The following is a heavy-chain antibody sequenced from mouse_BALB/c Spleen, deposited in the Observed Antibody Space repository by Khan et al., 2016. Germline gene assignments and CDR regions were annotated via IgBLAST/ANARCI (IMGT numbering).Heavy chain of an antibody. CDR1: GYSITSDYA. CDR3: ARNYFFDY. Sequence: EVQLQESGPGLVKPSQSLSLTCTVTGYSITSDYAWNWIRQFPGNKLEWMGYISYSGSTSYNPSLKSRISITRDTSKNQVFLQWNSVTTEDTATDYCARNYFFDYWGQGTTLTVSS. V-gene: IGHV3-2*02. J-gene: IGHJ2*01. CDR2: ISYSGST.